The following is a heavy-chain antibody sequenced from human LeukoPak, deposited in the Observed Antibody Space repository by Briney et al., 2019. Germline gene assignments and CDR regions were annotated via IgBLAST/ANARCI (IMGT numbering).Heavy chain of an antibody. Sequence: AGGSLRLSCAASGFTFTKYEMNCVRQAPGKGLEWISYISGGNNAIYYADSVKGRFTISRDNGKNSLYLHMSSLRADDTAIYYCATETEYSNYDAFDIWGQGTMVTVSS. CDR1: GFTFTKYE. CDR3: ATETEYSNYDAFDI. D-gene: IGHD4-11*01. CDR2: ISGGNNAI. V-gene: IGHV3-48*03. J-gene: IGHJ3*02.